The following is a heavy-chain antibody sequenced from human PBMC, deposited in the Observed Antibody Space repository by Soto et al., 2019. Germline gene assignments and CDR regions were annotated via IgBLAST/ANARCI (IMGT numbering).Heavy chain of an antibody. CDR1: GFTFSSYS. CDR3: ARDKLVRGPNGWFDYYYYGMDV. Sequence: GGSLRLSCAASGFTFSSYSMNWVRQAPGKGLEWVSYISSSSSTIYYADSVKGRFTISRDNAKNSLYLQMNSLRDEDTAVYYCARDKLVRGPNGWFDYYYYGMDVWGQGTTVTVSS. D-gene: IGHD6-13*01. CDR2: ISSSSSTI. J-gene: IGHJ6*02. V-gene: IGHV3-48*02.